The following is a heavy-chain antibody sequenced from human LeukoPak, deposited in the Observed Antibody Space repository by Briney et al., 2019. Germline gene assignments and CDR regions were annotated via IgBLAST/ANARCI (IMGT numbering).Heavy chain of an antibody. J-gene: IGHJ4*02. V-gene: IGHV2-5*02. CDR1: GFSLSTSGVG. D-gene: IGHD3-9*01. CDR2: IYWDDDK. CDR3: AHRLAHYDILTGYSDHFDY. Sequence: SGPTLVKPTQTPTLTCTFSGFSLSTSGVGVGWIRQPPGKALEWLALIYWDDDKRYSPSLKSRLTITKDTSKNQVVLTMTNMDPVDTATYYCAHRLAHYDILTGYSDHFDYWGQGTLVTVSS.